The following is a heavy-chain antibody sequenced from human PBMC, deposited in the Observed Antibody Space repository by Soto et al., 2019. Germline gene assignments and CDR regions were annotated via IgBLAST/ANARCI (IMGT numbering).Heavy chain of an antibody. V-gene: IGHV3-15*01. D-gene: IGHD1-1*01. CDR1: GISFSNAW. Sequence: VGSLRLSCAASGISFSNAWMNWVRQAPGKGLEYIGRIRSKTDGGTTEYAAPVEGRFTVSRDDSKNTLYLQMSGLKTEDTAVYYCTTTRPGTNVFDNWGQGTLVTVSS. CDR3: TTTRPGTNVFDN. CDR2: IRSKTDGGTT. J-gene: IGHJ3*02.